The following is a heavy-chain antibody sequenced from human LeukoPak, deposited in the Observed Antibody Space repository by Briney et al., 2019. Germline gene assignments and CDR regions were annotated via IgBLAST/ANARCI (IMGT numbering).Heavy chain of an antibody. V-gene: IGHV1-24*01. Sequence: ASVKVSXKVSGYTLTELSMHWVRQAPGKGLEWMGGFDPEDGETIYAQKFQGRVTMTEDTSTDTAYMELSSLRSEDTAVYYCATAGTSLRNPYGDHSDYWGQGTLVTVSS. D-gene: IGHD4-17*01. J-gene: IGHJ4*02. CDR3: ATAGTSLRNPYGDHSDY. CDR1: GYTLTELS. CDR2: FDPEDGET.